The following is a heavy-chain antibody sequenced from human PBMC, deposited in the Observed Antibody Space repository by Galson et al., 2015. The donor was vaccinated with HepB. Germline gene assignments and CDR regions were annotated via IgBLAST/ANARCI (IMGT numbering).Heavy chain of an antibody. J-gene: IGHJ4*02. CDR1: GFILSNYG. CDR2: ISSDGGTQ. D-gene: IGHD4/OR15-4a*01. V-gene: IGHV3-30*18. CDR3: VKESGIPQYGAYFDY. Sequence: SLRLSCAASGFILSNYGMQWVRQPPGRGLQWVAVISSDGGTQYYADSVKGRFTISGDTSKNMLHLQMNSLRPEDTAVYYCVKESGIPQYGAYFDYWGQGALVTVSS.